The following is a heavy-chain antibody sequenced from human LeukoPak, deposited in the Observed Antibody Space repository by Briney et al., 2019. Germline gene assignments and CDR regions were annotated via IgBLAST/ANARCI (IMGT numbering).Heavy chain of an antibody. Sequence: GESLKISCKGSGYSFTSYWIGWVRQMPGKGLEWMGIIYPGDSDTRYSPSFQGQVTISADKSIGTAYLQWSSLKASDTAMYYCARRRYGDYGRLNDWYFDLWGRGTLVTVSS. CDR2: IYPGDSDT. J-gene: IGHJ2*01. D-gene: IGHD4-17*01. CDR1: GYSFTSYW. V-gene: IGHV5-51*01. CDR3: ARRRYGDYGRLNDWYFDL.